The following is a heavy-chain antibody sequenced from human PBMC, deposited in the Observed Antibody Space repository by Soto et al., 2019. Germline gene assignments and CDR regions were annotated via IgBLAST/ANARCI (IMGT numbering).Heavy chain of an antibody. Sequence: GGSLRLSCAASGFPFSNYWMHWVRQAPGKGLVWVSRIKGDGSITDYADSVKGRFTISRDNARNTVYLQMNSLGAEDTGLYYCARGAAGYYYMDVWGRGTTVTVSS. D-gene: IGHD6-25*01. CDR2: IKGDGSIT. V-gene: IGHV3-74*01. CDR3: ARGAAGYYYMDV. J-gene: IGHJ6*03. CDR1: GFPFSNYW.